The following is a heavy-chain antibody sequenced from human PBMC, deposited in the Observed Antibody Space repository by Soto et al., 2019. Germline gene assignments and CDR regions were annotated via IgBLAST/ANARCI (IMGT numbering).Heavy chain of an antibody. CDR2: IYYSGST. CDR1: GGSISSGGYY. J-gene: IGHJ4*02. V-gene: IGHV4-31*03. D-gene: IGHD6-13*01. Sequence: SETLSLTCTVSGGSISSGGYYWSWIRQHPGKGLEWIGYIYYSGSTYYSPSLKSRVTISVDTSKNQFSLKLSSVTAADTAVYYCARSTRLGIAAAGRTFDYWGQGTLVTVSS. CDR3: ARSTRLGIAAAGRTFDY.